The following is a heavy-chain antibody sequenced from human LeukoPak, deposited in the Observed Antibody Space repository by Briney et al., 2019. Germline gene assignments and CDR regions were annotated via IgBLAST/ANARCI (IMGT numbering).Heavy chain of an antibody. J-gene: IGHJ5*02. CDR2: IYYSGST. V-gene: IGHV4-61*05. CDR3: ARASARLGWFDP. Sequence: SETLSLTCTVSGGSISSSSYYWGWIRQPPGKGLEWIGYIYYSGSTNYNPSLKSRVTISVDTSKNQFSLKLSSVTAADTAVYYCARASARLGWFDPWGQGTLVTVSS. CDR1: GGSISSSSYY. D-gene: IGHD3-16*01.